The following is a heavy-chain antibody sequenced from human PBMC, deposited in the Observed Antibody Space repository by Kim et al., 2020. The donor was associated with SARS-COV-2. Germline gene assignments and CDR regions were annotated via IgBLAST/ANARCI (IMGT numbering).Heavy chain of an antibody. V-gene: IGHV3-21*04. CDR3: AREHRRTILRYFESPRGSGMDV. D-gene: IGHD3-9*01. CDR2: ISSSSSYI. CDR1: GFTFSSYS. Sequence: GGSLRLSCAASGFTFSSYSMNWVRQAPGKGLEWVSSISSSSSYIYYADSVKGRFTISRDNAKNSLYLQMNSLRAEDTAVYYCAREHRRTILRYFESPRGSGMDVWGQGTTVTVSS. J-gene: IGHJ6*02.